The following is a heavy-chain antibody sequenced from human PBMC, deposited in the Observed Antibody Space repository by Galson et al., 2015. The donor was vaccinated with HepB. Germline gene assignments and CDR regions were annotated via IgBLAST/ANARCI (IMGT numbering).Heavy chain of an antibody. CDR2: ISAYNGNT. D-gene: IGHD2-8*01. V-gene: IGHV1-18*04. CDR3: ARDPYPDCTNGVCYSSD. J-gene: IGHJ4*02. Sequence: SVKVSCKASGYTFTSYGISWVRQAPGQGLEWMGWISAYNGNTNYAQKLQGRVTMTTDTSTSTAYMELRSLRSDDTAVYYCARDPYPDCTNGVCYSSDWGQGTLVTVSS. CDR1: GYTFTSYG.